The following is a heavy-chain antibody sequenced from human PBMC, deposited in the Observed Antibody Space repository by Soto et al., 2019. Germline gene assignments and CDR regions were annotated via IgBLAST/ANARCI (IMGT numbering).Heavy chain of an antibody. V-gene: IGHV3-74*01. D-gene: IGHD3-10*01. J-gene: IGHJ3*02. Sequence: LRLSCAASGFTFSSYWMHWVRQAPGKGLVWVSRINSDGSSTSYADSVKGRFTISRDNAKNTLYLQMNSLRAEDTAVYYCARAEITMVRGVIITEAFDIWGQGTMVTVSS. CDR3: ARAEITMVRGVIITEAFDI. CDR2: INSDGSST. CDR1: GFTFSSYW.